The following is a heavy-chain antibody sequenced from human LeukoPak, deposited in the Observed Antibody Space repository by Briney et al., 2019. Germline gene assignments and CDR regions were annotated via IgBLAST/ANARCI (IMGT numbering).Heavy chain of an antibody. CDR3: AREGVRTGYYYYGMDV. CDR1: GFTFSSYG. D-gene: IGHD2-8*01. J-gene: IGHJ6*02. V-gene: IGHV3-33*01. Sequence: GGSLRLSCAASGFTFSSYGMHWVRQAPGKGLEWVAVIWYDGSNKYYADSVKGRFTISRDNSKNTLYLQMNSLRAEDTAVYYCAREGVRTGYYYYGMDVWGQGATVTVSS. CDR2: IWYDGSNK.